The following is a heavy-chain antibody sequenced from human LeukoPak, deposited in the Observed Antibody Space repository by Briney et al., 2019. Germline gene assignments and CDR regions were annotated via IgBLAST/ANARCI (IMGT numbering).Heavy chain of an antibody. V-gene: IGHV3-7*01. D-gene: IGHD3-9*01. J-gene: IGHJ4*02. CDR3: AKYYDILTGYYSLNYFDY. Sequence: PGGSLRLSCAASGFTFSTFWMSWVRQAPGKGLEWVANIKQDGSEKYYVDSVKGRFTISRDNAKNSLYLQMNSLRAEDTAVYYCAKYYDILTGYYSLNYFDYWGQGTLVTVSS. CDR2: IKQDGSEK. CDR1: GFTFSTFW.